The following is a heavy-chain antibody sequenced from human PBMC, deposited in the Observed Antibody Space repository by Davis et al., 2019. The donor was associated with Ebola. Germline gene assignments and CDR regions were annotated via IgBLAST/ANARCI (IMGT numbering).Heavy chain of an antibody. J-gene: IGHJ4*02. CDR1: WDSVSCNSAA. V-gene: IGHV6-1*01. CDR2: TYYRSKWYN. D-gene: IGHD6-6*01. CDR3: ARGFGSSSVN. Sequence: SQILSLTCAISWDSVSCNSAAWNWIRQSPSRGLEWLGRTYYRSKWYNDYAVSVKSRITINPDTSKNQFSLQLNSVTTEDTAGYYCARGFGSSSVNWGQGTLVTVSS.